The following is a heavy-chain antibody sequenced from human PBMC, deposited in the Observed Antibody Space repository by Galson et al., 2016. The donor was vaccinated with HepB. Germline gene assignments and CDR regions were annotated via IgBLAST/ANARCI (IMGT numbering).Heavy chain of an antibody. CDR1: RLTFRSDW. J-gene: IGHJ5*02. V-gene: IGHV3-7*04. D-gene: IGHD3-9*01. CDR2: IKEDGSEE. CDR3: ARHLDWAYWFDP. Sequence: SLRLSCAASRLTFRSDWMSWVRQAPGKGLEWVANIKEDGSEEYYMDSVKSRFTISRDNTRESLYLQMNSLRPEDTAVDYCARHLDWAYWFDPWGQGTLVTVSS.